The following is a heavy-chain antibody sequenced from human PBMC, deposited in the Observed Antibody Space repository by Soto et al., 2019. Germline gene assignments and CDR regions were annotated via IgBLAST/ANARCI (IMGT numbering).Heavy chain of an antibody. D-gene: IGHD3-22*01. CDR2: IYSGGST. V-gene: IGHV3-53*01. J-gene: IGHJ1*01. Sequence: EVQLVESGGGLIQPGGSLRLSCAASGFTVSSNYMSWVRQAPGKGLEWVSVIYSGGSTYYADSVKGRFTISRDNSTYTLSLQMTSLSSEDTAVYYCARDRVESGYPEYFQHWGQGTRVTVSS. CDR3: ARDRVESGYPEYFQH. CDR1: GFTVSSNY.